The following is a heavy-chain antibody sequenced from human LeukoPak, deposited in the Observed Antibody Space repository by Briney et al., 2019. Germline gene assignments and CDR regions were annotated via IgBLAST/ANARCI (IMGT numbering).Heavy chain of an antibody. CDR2: IYYSGST. V-gene: IGHV4-39*07. J-gene: IGHJ4*02. Sequence: SETLSLTCTVSGGSISSSSYYWGWIRQPPGKGLEWIGSIYYSGSTYYNPSLKSRVTISVDTSKNQFSLKLSSVTAADTAVYYCARGFQWSYAEVTPFDYWGQGTLVTVSS. CDR1: GGSISSSSYY. D-gene: IGHD2-2*01. CDR3: ARGFQWSYAEVTPFDY.